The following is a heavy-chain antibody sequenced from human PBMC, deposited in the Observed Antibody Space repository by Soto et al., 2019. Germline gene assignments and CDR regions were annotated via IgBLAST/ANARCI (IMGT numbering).Heavy chain of an antibody. V-gene: IGHV1-8*01. D-gene: IGHD1-26*01. CDR3: ARGVSAGVEY. Sequence: QVQLVQSGAEVREPGASVKVSCKASGYSFTSLDINWVRQTAGQGLEWMGWMQPSTGRTGYAQKFQGRVTMTRDTFINTAYMELTTLTSDDTAFYYCARGVSAGVEYWGQGTLVTVSS. J-gene: IGHJ4*02. CDR1: GYSFTSLD. CDR2: MQPSTGRT.